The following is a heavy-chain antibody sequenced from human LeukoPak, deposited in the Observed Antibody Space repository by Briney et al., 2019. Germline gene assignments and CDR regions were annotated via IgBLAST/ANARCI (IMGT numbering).Heavy chain of an antibody. CDR1: RFTFSSYF. D-gene: IGHD6-19*01. V-gene: IGHV3-23*01. CDR2: ISGSGGTT. J-gene: IGHJ2*01. CDR3: AKDVPGGWWYFDL. Sequence: GGSLRLSCAASRFTFSSYFMSWARQAPGKGLEWVSVISGSGGTTYYAVSVKGRFTISRDNSKNTLYLQMDSLRAEDTAVYYCAKDVPGGWWYFDLWGRGTLVTVSS.